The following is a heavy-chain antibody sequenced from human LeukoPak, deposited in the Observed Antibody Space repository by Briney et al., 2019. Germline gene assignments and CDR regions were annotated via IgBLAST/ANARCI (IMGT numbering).Heavy chain of an antibody. J-gene: IGHJ4*02. V-gene: IGHV3-20*04. D-gene: IGHD3-10*01. CDR1: GFTFDNYG. CDR2: INWNGGSI. Sequence: PGGSLRLSCAASGFTFDNYGMSWVRLAPGKGLEWVSGINWNGGSIGYAHSVKGRFTISRDNAKNSLYLQMNSLRAEDTAVYYCARERRVYGSGKAFDYWGQGTLVTVSS. CDR3: ARERRVYGSGKAFDY.